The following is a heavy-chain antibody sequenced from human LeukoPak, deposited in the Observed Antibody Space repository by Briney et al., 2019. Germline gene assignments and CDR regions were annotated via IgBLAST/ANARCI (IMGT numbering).Heavy chain of an antibody. Sequence: SETLSLTCAVYGGSFSGYYWSWIRQPPRKGLEWIGEINHSGSTNYHPPLNSRLTISVDTSKNQFSLKLRSVVAADTAVYYCARGANFSSHHRRGMDYWGQGTLVTVSS. J-gene: IGHJ4*02. CDR1: GGSFSGYY. CDR3: ARGANFSSHHRRGMDY. D-gene: IGHD6-13*01. V-gene: IGHV4-34*01. CDR2: INHSGST.